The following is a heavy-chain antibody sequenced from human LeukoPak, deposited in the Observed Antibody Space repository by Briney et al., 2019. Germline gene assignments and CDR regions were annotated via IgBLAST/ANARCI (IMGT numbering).Heavy chain of an antibody. Sequence: SETLSLTCTVSGGSVSDYYWSWIRQSPGKGLEWIGYLYYTGSTSYNPSLKSRVTISVYTSKNQFSLKLSSVTAADTAVYYCARAHYGSGSYYIPAKFDYWGQGTLVTVSS. CDR1: GGSVSDYY. D-gene: IGHD3-10*01. CDR2: LYYTGST. V-gene: IGHV4-59*02. J-gene: IGHJ4*02. CDR3: ARAHYGSGSYYIPAKFDY.